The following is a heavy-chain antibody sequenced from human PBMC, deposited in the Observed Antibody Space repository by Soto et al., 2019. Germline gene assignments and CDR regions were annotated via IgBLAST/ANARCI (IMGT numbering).Heavy chain of an antibody. CDR1: GGSISSGGYY. V-gene: IGHV4-31*03. D-gene: IGHD3-10*01. CDR2: IYYSGST. CDR3: ARDGKKNTMVRGVIPRVIDP. J-gene: IGHJ5*02. Sequence: SETLSLTCTVSGGSISSGGYYWSWIRQHPGKGLEWIGYIYYSGSTYYNPSLKSRVTISVDTSKNQFSLKLSSVTAADTAVYYCARDGKKNTMVRGVIPRVIDPWGQGTLVTVSS.